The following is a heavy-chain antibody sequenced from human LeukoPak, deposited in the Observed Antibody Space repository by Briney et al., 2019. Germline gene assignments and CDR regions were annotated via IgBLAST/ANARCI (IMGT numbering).Heavy chain of an antibody. V-gene: IGHV3-7*01. D-gene: IGHD2-15*01. Sequence: GGSLRLSCEASGFTFKLSAMNWARQAPGKGLEWMANINQDGSEIYYVDSVKGRFTISRDNAKNSLYLQMNSLRAEDSAVYYCARGLRYCSGGSCSYWGQGTLVTVSS. J-gene: IGHJ4*02. CDR3: ARGLRYCSGGSCSY. CDR2: INQDGSEI. CDR1: GFTFKLSA.